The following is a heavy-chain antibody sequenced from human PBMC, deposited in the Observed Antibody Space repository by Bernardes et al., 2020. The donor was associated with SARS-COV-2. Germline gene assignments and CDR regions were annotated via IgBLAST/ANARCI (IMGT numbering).Heavy chain of an antibody. CDR2: IYYSENT. Sequence: WESLRLTRTVSGGSISSNKYYWGWIPQPTGKGLEWIGNIYYSENTYYNPSLRSRLTISVDTSNNQFSLKLSSVTAADTAVYYCARLSMIVVEYAFDIWGQGTMVTVSS. CDR1: GGSISSNKYY. D-gene: IGHD3-22*01. V-gene: IGHV4-39*01. CDR3: ARLSMIVVEYAFDI. J-gene: IGHJ3*02.